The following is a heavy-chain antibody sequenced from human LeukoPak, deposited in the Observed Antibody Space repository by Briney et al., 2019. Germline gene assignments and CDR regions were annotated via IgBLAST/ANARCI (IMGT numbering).Heavy chain of an antibody. V-gene: IGHV4-39*07. D-gene: IGHD3-22*01. J-gene: IGHJ6*02. CDR1: DGSISSSSYY. Sequence: PSETLSLTCTVSDGSISSSSYYWGWIRQPPGKGLEWIGSIYYSGSTYYNPSLKSRVTISVDTSKNQFSLKLSSVTAADTAVYYCARDLDYYDSSGYYPRRYWYYGMDVWGQGTTVTVSS. CDR3: ARDLDYYDSSGYYPRRYWYYGMDV. CDR2: IYYSGST.